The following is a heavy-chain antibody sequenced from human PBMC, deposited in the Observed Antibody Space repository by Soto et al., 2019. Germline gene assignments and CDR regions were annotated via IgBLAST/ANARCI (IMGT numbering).Heavy chain of an antibody. D-gene: IGHD2-2*01. CDR2: IYYSGHT. J-gene: IGHJ4*02. CDR3: ATVYCSTTSCYGDS. CDR1: GGSISSSSYY. V-gene: IGHV4-39*01. Sequence: QLQLQESGPGLVKPSETLFLTCTVSGGSISSSSYYWGWIRQPPGKGLEWIGNIYYSGHTYYKSSLKSRLTIAVDTPKNQFSLKLSSVTAADTAVYDCATVYCSTTSCYGDSWGQGTLVTVSS.